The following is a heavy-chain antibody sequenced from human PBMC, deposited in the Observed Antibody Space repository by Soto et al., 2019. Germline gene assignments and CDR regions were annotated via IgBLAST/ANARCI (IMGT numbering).Heavy chain of an antibody. CDR3: ARDPRPGRVYFYYYGMDV. Sequence: TSETLSLTCTVSSGSIKSGDYYWSWVRQRPGKGLEWIGYVYYSGITYYNPSLKSRVAISIDTSKNQFSLDLNSVTATDTAVYYCARDPRPGRVYFYYYGMDVWGQGTTVTVSS. CDR1: SGSIKSGDYY. CDR2: VYYSGIT. V-gene: IGHV4-30-4*01. J-gene: IGHJ6*02. D-gene: IGHD3-3*01.